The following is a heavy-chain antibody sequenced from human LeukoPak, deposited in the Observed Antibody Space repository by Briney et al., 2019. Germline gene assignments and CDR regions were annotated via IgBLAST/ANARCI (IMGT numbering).Heavy chain of an antibody. J-gene: IGHJ4*02. CDR2: ISAYNGNT. Sequence: ASVTVSCKASVYTFTSYGISWVRPAPAQGLEWMGWISAYNGNTNYAQKLQGLVTMTTDTSTSTDYMELRSLRSDDTAVYYCARDSGSSWYGRWGQGTLVTVSS. D-gene: IGHD6-13*01. CDR3: ARDSGSSWYGR. V-gene: IGHV1-18*01. CDR1: VYTFTSYG.